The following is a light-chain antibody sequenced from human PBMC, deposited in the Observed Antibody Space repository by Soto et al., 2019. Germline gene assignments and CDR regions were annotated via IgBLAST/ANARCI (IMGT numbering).Light chain of an antibody. CDR3: QQSSSTPLT. CDR1: QSISSS. Sequence: DIQMTQSPSSLSASVGDRVTITCRASQSISSSLNWYQQKPGKAPKLLIYAASSLQSGVPSTFSGSGSGTDFTLNISSLQPEDFATYYCQQSSSTPLTFGGGTKVEIK. CDR2: AAS. V-gene: IGKV1-39*01. J-gene: IGKJ4*01.